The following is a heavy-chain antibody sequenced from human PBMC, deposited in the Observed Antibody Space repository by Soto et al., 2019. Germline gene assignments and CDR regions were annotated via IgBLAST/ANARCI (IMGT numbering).Heavy chain of an antibody. V-gene: IGHV4-30-4*01. J-gene: IGHJ3*02. D-gene: IGHD2-21*02. Sequence: SETLSLTCTVSGGSISSGDYYWSWIRQPPGKGLEWIGYIYYSGSTYYNPSLKSRVTISVDTSKNQFSLKLSSVTAADTAVYYCARKGYCGGDCYNAFDIWGQGTMVTVSS. CDR3: ARKGYCGGDCYNAFDI. CDR2: IYYSGST. CDR1: GGSISSGDYY.